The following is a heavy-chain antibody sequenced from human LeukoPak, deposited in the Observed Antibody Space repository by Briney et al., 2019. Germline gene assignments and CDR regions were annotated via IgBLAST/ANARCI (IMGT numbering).Heavy chain of an antibody. CDR2: INPNSGGT. Sequence: ASVKVSCKASGYTFTGYYMHWVRQAPGQGLEWMGWINPNSGGTNYAQKFQGRVTMTEDTSTDTAYMELSSLRSEDTAVYYCATDYISDYVWGSYRYTDYWGQGTLVTVSS. CDR3: ATDYISDYVWGSYRYTDY. D-gene: IGHD3-16*02. CDR1: GYTFTGYY. J-gene: IGHJ4*02. V-gene: IGHV1-2*02.